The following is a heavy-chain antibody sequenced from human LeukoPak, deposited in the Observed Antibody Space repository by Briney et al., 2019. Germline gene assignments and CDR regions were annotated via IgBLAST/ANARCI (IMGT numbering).Heavy chain of an antibody. D-gene: IGHD6-19*01. Sequence: ASLKVSCKASGYTFTGYYLHWVRQAPGQGLEWMGWINPNSGVTNYAQKFQGRVTMTRDTSISTAYMELRRLRPDDTAVYYCAKARVAGRESSTIDYWGQGTLVTVSS. CDR1: GYTFTGYY. V-gene: IGHV1-2*02. CDR3: AKARVAGRESSTIDY. J-gene: IGHJ4*02. CDR2: INPNSGVT.